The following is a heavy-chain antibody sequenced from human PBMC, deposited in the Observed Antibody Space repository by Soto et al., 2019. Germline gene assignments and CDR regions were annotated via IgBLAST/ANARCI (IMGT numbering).Heavy chain of an antibody. V-gene: IGHV3-11*01. Sequence: GGSLRLSCAASGFTFSDYYMSWIRQAPGKGLEWVSYISSSGSTIYYADSVKGRFTISRDNAKNSLYLQMNSLRAEDTAVYYCARDGSVVVPVRYNWFDPWGQRTLVTVSS. CDR1: GFTFSDYY. CDR2: ISSSGSTI. CDR3: ARDGSVVVPVRYNWFDP. J-gene: IGHJ5*02. D-gene: IGHD2-2*01.